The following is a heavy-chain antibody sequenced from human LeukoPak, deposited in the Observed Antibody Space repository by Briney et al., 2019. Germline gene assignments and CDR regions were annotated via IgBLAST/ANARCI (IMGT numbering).Heavy chain of an antibody. CDR3: AKQMRHRDGYNQRFDY. CDR2: INGSGGSK. D-gene: IGHD5-24*01. V-gene: IGHV3-23*01. J-gene: IGHJ4*02. CDR1: GFTFSSYA. Sequence: PGVSLRLSCAASGFTFSSYAMSWVRQAPGKGLEWGSTINGSGGSKYYADSVKGPFTISRDNSKNTLDLQMNSLRAEDTAVYDCAKQMRHRDGYNQRFDYWGQGTLVTVSS.